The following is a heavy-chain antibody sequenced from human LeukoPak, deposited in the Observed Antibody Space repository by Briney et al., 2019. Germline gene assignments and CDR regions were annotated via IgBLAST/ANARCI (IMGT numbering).Heavy chain of an antibody. D-gene: IGHD5-24*01. CDR3: VKDLRGNYTFDY. CDR1: GCTFSYYA. V-gene: IGHV3-64D*09. Sequence: PGGSLRLSCSASGCTFSYYAMHWVRQAPGKGLEYVSGINDNGGTTHYADSVKGRFTISRDDSKNTLYLQMSSLRGEDAALYYCVKDLRGNYTFDYWGQGTLVTVSS. CDR2: INDNGGTT. J-gene: IGHJ4*02.